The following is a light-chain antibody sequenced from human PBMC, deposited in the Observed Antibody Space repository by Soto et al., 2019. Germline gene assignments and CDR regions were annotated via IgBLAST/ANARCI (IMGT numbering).Light chain of an antibody. Sequence: DIQMTQSPSSLYASVGDRVTITCRASQSISSYLNWYQQKPGKAPKLLIYAASSLQRGVPSTFSGSGSGKDFTLTISSLQPADFATYYVQQSYSPPVTVGPGNTVDIK. CDR3: QQSYSPPVT. V-gene: IGKV1-39*01. CDR1: QSISSY. J-gene: IGKJ3*01. CDR2: AAS.